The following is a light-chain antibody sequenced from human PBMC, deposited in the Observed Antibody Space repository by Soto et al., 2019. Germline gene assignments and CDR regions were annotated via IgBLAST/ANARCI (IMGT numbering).Light chain of an antibody. Sequence: EIVMTQSPATLSVSPGERATLSCRASQSVSSNLAWYQQKPGQAPRLLIYDASNRATGIPARFSGSGSGTDFTLTISSLEPQDFAVYYCQQRADWFPWTFGQGTKVDIK. CDR3: QQRADWFPWT. J-gene: IGKJ1*01. CDR1: QSVSSN. V-gene: IGKV3-11*01. CDR2: DAS.